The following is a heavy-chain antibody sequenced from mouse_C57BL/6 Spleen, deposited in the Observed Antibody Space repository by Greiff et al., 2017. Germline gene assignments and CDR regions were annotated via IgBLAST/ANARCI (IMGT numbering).Heavy chain of an antibody. CDR2: ISNGGGST. CDR1: GFTFSDYY. D-gene: IGHD1-1*01. J-gene: IGHJ4*01. CDR3: ARQATTVVEGYAMDY. Sequence: EVQRVESGGGLVQPGGSLKLSCAASGFTFSDYYMYWVRQTPEKRLEWVAYISNGGGSTYYPDTVKGRFTISRDNAKNTLYLQMSRLKSEDTAMYYCARQATTVVEGYAMDYWGQGTSVTVSS. V-gene: IGHV5-12*01.